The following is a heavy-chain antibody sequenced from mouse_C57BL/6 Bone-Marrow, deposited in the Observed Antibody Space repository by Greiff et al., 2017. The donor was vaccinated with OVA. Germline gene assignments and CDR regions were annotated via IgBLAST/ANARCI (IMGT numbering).Heavy chain of an antibody. CDR1: GFTFSSYG. J-gene: IGHJ1*03. Sequence: DVMLVESGGDLVKPGGSLKLSCAASGFTFSSYGMSWVRQTPDKRLEWVATISSGGSYTYYPDSVKGRFTISRDNAKNTLYLQMSRLKSEDTAMYYCARHEGYGSSYWYFDVWGTGTTVTVSS. CDR3: ARHEGYGSSYWYFDV. CDR2: ISSGGSYT. D-gene: IGHD1-1*01. V-gene: IGHV5-6*02.